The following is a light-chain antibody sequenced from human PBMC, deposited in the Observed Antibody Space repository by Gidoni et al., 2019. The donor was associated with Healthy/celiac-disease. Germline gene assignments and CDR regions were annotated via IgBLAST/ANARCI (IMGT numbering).Light chain of an antibody. CDR3: QQYYSTPPS. Sequence: DIVLTQSPDSLAVSLGERATINCKSSQSVLYSSNNKNYLAWYQRKPGQPPKLLIYWASTRVSGVPDPFRGSGSGTVFTLTISSLQAEDVAVYYCQQYYSTPPSFGRGTKLEIK. J-gene: IGKJ2*01. CDR1: QSVLYSSNNKNY. CDR2: WAS. V-gene: IGKV4-1*01.